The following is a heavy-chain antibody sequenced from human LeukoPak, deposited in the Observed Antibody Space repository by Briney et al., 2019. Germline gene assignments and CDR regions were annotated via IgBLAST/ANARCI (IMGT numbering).Heavy chain of an antibody. CDR2: IYTSGST. J-gene: IGHJ4*02. Sequence: PSETLSLTCTVSGGSISSYYWSWIRQPPGKGLEWIGYIYTSGSTNYNPSLKSRVTISVDTSKNQFSLKLSSVTAADTAVYYCARESFGGSPLAHWGQGTLVTVSS. V-gene: IGHV4-59*01. CDR1: GGSISSYY. D-gene: IGHD2-15*01. CDR3: ARESFGGSPLAH.